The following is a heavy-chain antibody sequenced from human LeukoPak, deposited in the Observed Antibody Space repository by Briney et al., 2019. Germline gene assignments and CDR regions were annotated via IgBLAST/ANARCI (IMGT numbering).Heavy chain of an antibody. CDR3: ARYCTSSTCRRLENYYGMDV. CDR2: ISGSGGST. D-gene: IGHD2-8*01. J-gene: IGHJ6*02. V-gene: IGHV3-23*01. Sequence: PGGSLRLSCAASGFTFSSYAMSWVRQAPGKGLEWVSAISGSGGSTYYADSVKGRFTISRDNSKNTLYLQMNALRAEDTAMYYCARYCTSSTCRRLENYYGMDVWGQGTTVTVSS. CDR1: GFTFSSYA.